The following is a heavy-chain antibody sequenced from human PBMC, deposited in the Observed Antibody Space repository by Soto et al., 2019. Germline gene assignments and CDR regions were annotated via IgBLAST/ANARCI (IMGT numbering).Heavy chain of an antibody. CDR3: ARVHIVGGVITHEKGFDC. V-gene: IGHV1-18*01. Sequence: QVQLVQSGAEVKKPGASVTVSCKASGYSFTTYGISWVRQAPGQGLEWMGWIITYNGNTKYAQKLQGRVTVTTDASTSTAYMELRCLRSEDTAVYYCARVHIVGGVITHEKGFDCWGQGTLVTVSS. J-gene: IGHJ4*02. D-gene: IGHD3-10*01. CDR2: IITYNGNT. CDR1: GYSFTTYG.